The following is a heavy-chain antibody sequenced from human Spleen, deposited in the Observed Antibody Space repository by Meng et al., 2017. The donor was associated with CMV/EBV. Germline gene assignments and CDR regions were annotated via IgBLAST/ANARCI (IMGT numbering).Heavy chain of an antibody. CDR1: GFTFSSYW. J-gene: IGHJ6*02. CDR3: ARISVDTAMAYYYGMNV. CDR2: INGDGSST. V-gene: IGHV3-74*01. Sequence: GGSLRLSCVASGFTFSSYWMHWVRQAPGKGLVWVSRINGDGSSTTYADSVKGRFTISRDNAKNTLYLQMNSLRVEDTAVYHCARISVDTAMAYYYGMNVWGPGTTVTVSS. D-gene: IGHD5-18*01.